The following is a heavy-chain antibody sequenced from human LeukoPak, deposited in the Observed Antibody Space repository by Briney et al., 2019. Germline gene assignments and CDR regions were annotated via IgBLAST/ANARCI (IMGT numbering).Heavy chain of an antibody. D-gene: IGHD2-8*01. CDR1: GFTFSGHP. Sequence: GRSLRLSCAASGFTFSGHPMHWVRQAPGKGLEWVSYIQYDGSNQQYADSVKGRFSISRDSSKNILHLQMNSLRAEDTAVYCCAKDRCSNGVGCYYYYMDVWGKGTTVTISS. V-gene: IGHV3-30*04. CDR3: AKDRCSNGVGCYYYYMDV. J-gene: IGHJ6*03. CDR2: IQYDGSNQ.